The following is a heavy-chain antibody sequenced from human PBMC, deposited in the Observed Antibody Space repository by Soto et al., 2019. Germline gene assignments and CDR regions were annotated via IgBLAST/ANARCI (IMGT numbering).Heavy chain of an antibody. CDR1: GGSISTYA. Sequence: QVQLQESGPGLVKPSETLSLTCTVSGGSISTYAWTWIRKPPGKGLEWIGPIFYSGNSNYNPSLRSRVTSSVDTSKNQFFLKLSSVTAADTAVYYCARGADHCRRSSTCFEGYYYYMDVWGNGTTVTVSS. CDR2: IFYSGNS. V-gene: IGHV4-59*08. J-gene: IGHJ6*03. CDR3: ARGADHCRRSSTCFEGYYYYMDV. D-gene: IGHD6-13*01.